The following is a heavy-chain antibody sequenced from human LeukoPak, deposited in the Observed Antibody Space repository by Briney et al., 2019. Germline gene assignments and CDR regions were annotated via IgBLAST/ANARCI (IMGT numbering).Heavy chain of an antibody. CDR1: GGSFSGYY. Sequence: PSETLSLTCAVYGGSFSGYYWSWIRQPPGKGLEWIGEIYHSGSTNYNPSLKSRVTISVDTSKNQFSLKLSSVTAADTAVYYCARDPTDWLSRWGQGTLVTVSS. CDR3: ARDPTDWLSR. V-gene: IGHV4-34*01. D-gene: IGHD3-9*01. CDR2: IYHSGST. J-gene: IGHJ4*02.